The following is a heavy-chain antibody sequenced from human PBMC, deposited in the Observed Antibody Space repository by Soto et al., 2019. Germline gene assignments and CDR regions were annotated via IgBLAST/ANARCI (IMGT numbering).Heavy chain of an antibody. V-gene: IGHV4-30-2*01. CDR3: AAGGGLPRYY. CDR1: GGSISSCGYS. D-gene: IGHD5-12*01. J-gene: IGHJ4*02. CDR2: IYHSGST. Sequence: PSETLSLTCAVSGGSISSCGYSWSWIRQPPGKGLEWIGYIYHSGSTYYNPSLKSRVTISVDRSKNQFSLKLSSVTAADTAVYYCAAGGGLPRYYWGQGTLVTVS.